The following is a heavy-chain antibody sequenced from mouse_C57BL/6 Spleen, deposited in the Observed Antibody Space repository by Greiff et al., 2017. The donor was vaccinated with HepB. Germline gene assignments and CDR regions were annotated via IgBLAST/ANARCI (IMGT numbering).Heavy chain of an antibody. CDR3: ASGDYFYWYFDV. V-gene: IGHV5-17*01. Sequence: EVRLVESGGGLVKPGGSLKLSCAASGFTFSDYGMHWVRQAPEKGLEWVAYISSGSSTIYYADTVKGRFTISRDNAKNTLFLPMTSLWSDDTAMYYCASGDYFYWYFDVWGTGTTVTVSS. D-gene: IGHD1-1*01. CDR1: GFTFSDYG. J-gene: IGHJ1*03. CDR2: ISSGSSTI.